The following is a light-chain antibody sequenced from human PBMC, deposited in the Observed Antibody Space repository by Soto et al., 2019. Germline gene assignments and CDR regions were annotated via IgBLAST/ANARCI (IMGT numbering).Light chain of an antibody. CDR1: QSLLHSNGYNY. Sequence: EIVMTQYTLSLPVTPVKPASISCRSSQSLLHSNGYNYLDWYLQKPGQSPQLLIYLGSNRASGVPDRFSGSGSGTDFTLKISRVEAEDVGVYYCMQALQAPLTFGQGTKVDIK. CDR3: MQALQAPLT. J-gene: IGKJ1*01. V-gene: IGKV2-28*01. CDR2: LGS.